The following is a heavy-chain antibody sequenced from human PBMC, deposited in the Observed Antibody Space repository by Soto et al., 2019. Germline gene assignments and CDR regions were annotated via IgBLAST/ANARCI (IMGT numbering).Heavy chain of an antibody. CDR3: AKDQGPMDV. J-gene: IGHJ6*02. V-gene: IGHV3-30*18. CDR2: ISYDGSNK. Sequence: GGSLRLSCAASGFTFSSYGMHRVRQAPGKGLEWVAVISYDGSNKYYADSVKGRFTISRDNSKNTLYLQMNSLRAEDTAVYYCAKDQGPMDVWGQGTTVTVSS. CDR1: GFTFSSYG.